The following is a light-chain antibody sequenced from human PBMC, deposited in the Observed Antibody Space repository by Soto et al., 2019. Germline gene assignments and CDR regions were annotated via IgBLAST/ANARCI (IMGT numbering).Light chain of an antibody. CDR2: GAS. J-gene: IGKJ1*01. V-gene: IGKV1-12*02. Sequence: DIQMTQSPSSVSASVGDRVTITCRASQDISSSLAWYQQKPGKAPELLIYGASKLQTGVPSRFSGGGSGTEFTLNINSLQREDFATYFCQQANSFPWAFGQGSRVEI. CDR3: QQANSFPWA. CDR1: QDISSS.